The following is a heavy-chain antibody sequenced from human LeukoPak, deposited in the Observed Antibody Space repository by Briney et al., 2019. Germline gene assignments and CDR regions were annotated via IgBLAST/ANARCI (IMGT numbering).Heavy chain of an antibody. D-gene: IGHD1-1*01. J-gene: IGHJ4*02. CDR3: ARHDYNWKTFDY. V-gene: IGHV4-59*08. CDR1: GVSISRYY. CDR2: VHYSGNT. Sequence: PSETLSLTCTVSGVSISRYYWSWVRQPPGKGLEWIGSVHYSGNTNHNPSLKSRVTISLDTSKNQFSLKLSYVTAADTAVYYCARHDYNWKTFDYWGQGTLVTVSS.